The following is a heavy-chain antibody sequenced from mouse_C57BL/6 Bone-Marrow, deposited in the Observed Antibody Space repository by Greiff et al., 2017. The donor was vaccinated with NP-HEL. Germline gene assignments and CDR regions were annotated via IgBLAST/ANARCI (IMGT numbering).Heavy chain of an antibody. V-gene: IGHV1-63*01. D-gene: IGHD1-1*01. Sequence: QVQLQQSGAELVRPGTSVKMSCKASGYTFTNYWIGWAKQRPGHGLEWIGDIYPGGGYTNYNEKFKGKATLTEDKSSSTAYMQFSSLTSEDSAIYSCARGDYYVSSYPHFDYWGQGTTLTVSS. CDR3: ARGDYYVSSYPHFDY. J-gene: IGHJ2*01. CDR2: IYPGGGYT. CDR1: GYTFTNYW.